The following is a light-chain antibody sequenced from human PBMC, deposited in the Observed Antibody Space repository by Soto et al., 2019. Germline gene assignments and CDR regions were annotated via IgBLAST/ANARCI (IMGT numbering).Light chain of an antibody. CDR2: EVS. CDR3: NSYGSTSTRYV. CDR1: SSDVGGYNY. J-gene: IGLJ1*01. V-gene: IGLV2-14*01. Sequence: QSALTQPASVSGSPGQSITISCTGTSSDVGGYNYVSWYQQHPGKAPKLMIYEVSNRPSGVSNRFSGSKSGNTASLTIPGLQAEDEADYFCNSYGSTSTRYVFGTGTKVTVL.